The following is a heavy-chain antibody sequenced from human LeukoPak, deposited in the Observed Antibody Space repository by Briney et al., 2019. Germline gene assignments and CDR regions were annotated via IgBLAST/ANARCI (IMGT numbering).Heavy chain of an antibody. J-gene: IGHJ3*02. CDR1: GFTFSSYG. CDR2: IRYDGSNE. V-gene: IGHV3-30*02. Sequence: GGSLRLSCAASGFTFSSYGMHWVRQAPGKGLEWVSFIRYDGSNEYYADSVRGRFTISRDNSKNTLYLQMNSLRAEDTAVYYCAKLKMVRGVIDAFDIWGQGTMVTVSS. CDR3: AKLKMVRGVIDAFDI. D-gene: IGHD3-10*01.